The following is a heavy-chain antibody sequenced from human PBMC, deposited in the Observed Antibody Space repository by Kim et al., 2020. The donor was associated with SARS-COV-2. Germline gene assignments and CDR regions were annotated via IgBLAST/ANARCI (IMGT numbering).Heavy chain of an antibody. CDR3: ARDMGYGMDV. D-gene: IGHD3-10*01. CDR2: IYYSGST. CDR1: GGSISSYY. V-gene: IGHV4-59*01. Sequence: SETLSLTCTVSGGSISSYYWSWIRQPPGKGLEWIGYIYYSGSTNYNPSLKSRVTISVDTSKNQFSLKLSSVTAADTAVYYCARDMGYGMDVWGQGTTVTVSS. J-gene: IGHJ6*02.